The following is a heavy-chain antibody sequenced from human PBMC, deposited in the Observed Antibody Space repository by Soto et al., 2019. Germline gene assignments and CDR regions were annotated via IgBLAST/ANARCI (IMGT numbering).Heavy chain of an antibody. J-gene: IGHJ5*02. Sequence: ASVKVSCKASGYTFTSYAMHWVRQAPGQRLEWMGWINAGNGNTKYSQKFQGRVTITRDTSASTAYMELSSLRSEDTAVYYCARAITIFKNWFDPWGQGTLVTVSS. V-gene: IGHV1-3*01. D-gene: IGHD3-3*01. CDR3: ARAITIFKNWFDP. CDR1: GYTFTSYA. CDR2: INAGNGNT.